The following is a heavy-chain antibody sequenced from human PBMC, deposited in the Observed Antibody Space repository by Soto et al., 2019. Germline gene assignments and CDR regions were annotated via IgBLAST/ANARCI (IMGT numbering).Heavy chain of an antibody. D-gene: IGHD3-3*01. CDR1: GFTFSSYG. V-gene: IGHV3-30*18. CDR2: ISYDGSNK. CDR3: AKDLGYDFWSGYYPRGYYYYGMDV. Sequence: VQLVESGGGVVQPGRSLRLSCAASGFTFSSYGMHWVRQAPGKGLEWVAVISYDGSNKYYADSVKGRFTISRDNSKNTLYLQMNSLRAEDTAVYYCAKDLGYDFWSGYYPRGYYYYGMDVWGQGTTVTVSS. J-gene: IGHJ6*02.